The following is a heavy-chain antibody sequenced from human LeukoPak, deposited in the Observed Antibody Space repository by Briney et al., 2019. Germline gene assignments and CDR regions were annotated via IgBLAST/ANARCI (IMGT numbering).Heavy chain of an antibody. D-gene: IGHD3-22*01. V-gene: IGHV3-30*03. CDR3: ARASMIVDPLDY. J-gene: IGHJ4*02. Sequence: GRSLRLSCAASGFTFSSYGMHWVRQAPGKGLEWVAVISYDGSNKYYADSVKGRFTISRDNSKNTLYLQMNSLRAEDTAVYYCARASMIVDPLDYWGQGTLVTVSS. CDR2: ISYDGSNK. CDR1: GFTFSSYG.